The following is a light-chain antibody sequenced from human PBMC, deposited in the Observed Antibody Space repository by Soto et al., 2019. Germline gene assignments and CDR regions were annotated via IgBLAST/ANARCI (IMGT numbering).Light chain of an antibody. CDR3: QQYNDWPLT. J-gene: IGKJ4*01. V-gene: IGKV3-15*01. Sequence: EIVMTQSPATLSVSPGDRATLSCRASQSINNNLAWYQQKRGQGPRLLIYGASSRATGTPARFSGSGSGTGFTLTISSLQSEDFAIYYCQQYNDWPLTFGGGTKVEIK. CDR1: QSINNN. CDR2: GAS.